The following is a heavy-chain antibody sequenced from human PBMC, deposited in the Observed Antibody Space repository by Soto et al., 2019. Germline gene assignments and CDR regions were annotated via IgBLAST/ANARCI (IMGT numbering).Heavy chain of an antibody. CDR2: INTYNGMT. J-gene: IGHJ4*02. D-gene: IGHD5-12*01. V-gene: IGHV1-18*01. CDR1: GYTFINYH. CDR3: TKSPRGEMATD. Sequence: QVQLVQSGGEVKKPGASVTVSCKASGYTFINYHITWVRQAPGQGLEWMAWINTYNGMTDYAQRFQGRVTMTRDTSTSTAHMELRNLGSDDTAVYFCTKSPRGEMATDWGQGTLVTVSS.